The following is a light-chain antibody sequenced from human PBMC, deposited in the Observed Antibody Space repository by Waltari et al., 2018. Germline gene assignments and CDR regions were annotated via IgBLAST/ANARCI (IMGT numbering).Light chain of an antibody. CDR1: QSIVVW. V-gene: IGKV1-5*03. CDR3: LQYNSYPWT. J-gene: IGKJ1*01. Sequence: DIQVTQSPSTLSASVGDRVTITCRASQSIVVWLAWYQQKPGKAPRLLIYTASYLESGVPSRFSGRASGTAFTLTISSLQADDFATYYCLQYNSYPWTFGQGTTVEIK. CDR2: TAS.